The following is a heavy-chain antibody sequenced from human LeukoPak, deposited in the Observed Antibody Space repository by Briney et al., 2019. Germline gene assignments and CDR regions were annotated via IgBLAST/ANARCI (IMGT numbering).Heavy chain of an antibody. V-gene: IGHV3-48*01. CDR2: ISVSSNTI. D-gene: IGHD3-16*01. CDR1: GFTFSSYS. Sequence: GSLRLSCAASGFTFSSYSMNWVRQAPGKGLEWVSYISVSSNTIYYADSVKGRFTISRDNAKNSLYLQMNSLRAEDTAVFYCARDYGFGGNYMDVWGKGTTVTVSS. J-gene: IGHJ6*03. CDR3: ARDYGFGGNYMDV.